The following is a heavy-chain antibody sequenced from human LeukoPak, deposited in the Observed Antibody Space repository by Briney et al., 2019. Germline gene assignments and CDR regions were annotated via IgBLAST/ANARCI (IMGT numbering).Heavy chain of an antibody. CDR3: ARGPKLHDHGDNSYYYYYMDV. CDR1: GFTFDDYG. Sequence: SGRCLTPSCAASGFTFDDYGIGSVRQAPGKRREWVSGINWNGGSTAYADSVKGRFTISRDNAKHSLFLHMNGLRGEDTALYHCARGPKLHDHGDNSYYYYYMDVWGKGTTVTVSS. CDR2: INWNGGST. J-gene: IGHJ6*03. V-gene: IGHV3-20*01. D-gene: IGHD4-17*01.